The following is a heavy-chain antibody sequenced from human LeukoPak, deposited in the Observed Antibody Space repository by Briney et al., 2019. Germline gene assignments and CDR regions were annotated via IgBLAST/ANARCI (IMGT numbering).Heavy chain of an antibody. CDR2: ISGSGGST. CDR3: AKEYVDAYYFDY. CDR1: GFTFSNNG. Sequence: GSLRLSCAASGFTFSNNGMTWVRQAPGKGLEWVSAISGSGGSTYYADSVKGRFTISRDNSKNTLYLQMNSLRAEDTAVYYCAKEYVDAYYFDYWGQGTLVTVSS. D-gene: IGHD2-15*01. J-gene: IGHJ4*02. V-gene: IGHV3-23*01.